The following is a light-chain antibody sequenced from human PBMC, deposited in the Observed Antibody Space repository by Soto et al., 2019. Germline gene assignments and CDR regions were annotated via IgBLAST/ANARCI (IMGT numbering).Light chain of an antibody. V-gene: IGKV1-9*01. CDR3: QQLHSYPFT. Sequence: DIQLTQSPSFLSASVGDRVTITCRASQGISSYLAWYQQKPGKAPKLLIYEVSTLQRGVPSRFSGNGSGTEFTLTISSLQPEDFASYYCQQLHSYPFTFGPGTKVDIK. CDR2: EVS. CDR1: QGISSY. J-gene: IGKJ3*01.